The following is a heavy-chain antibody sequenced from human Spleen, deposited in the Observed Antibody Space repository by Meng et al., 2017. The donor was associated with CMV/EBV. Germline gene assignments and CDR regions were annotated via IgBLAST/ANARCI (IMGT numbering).Heavy chain of an antibody. V-gene: IGHV3-30*04. CDR3: ARDTKLNPEYSSSWGDGYYYYYGMDV. J-gene: IGHJ6*02. Sequence: GESLKISCAASGFTFSSYAMHWVRQAPGKGLEWVAVISYDGSNKYYADSVKGRFTISRDNSKNTLYLQMNSLRAEDTAVYYCARDTKLNPEYSSSWGDGYYYYYGMDVWGQGTTVTVSS. D-gene: IGHD6-13*01. CDR2: ISYDGSNK. CDR1: GFTFSSYA.